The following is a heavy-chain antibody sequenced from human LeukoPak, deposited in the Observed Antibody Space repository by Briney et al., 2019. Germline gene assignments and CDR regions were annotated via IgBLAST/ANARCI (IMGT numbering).Heavy chain of an antibody. J-gene: IGHJ4*02. D-gene: IGHD2-2*01. CDR1: GGSFSGYY. V-gene: IGHV4-34*01. CDR3: ARGLSVVPAATGSKDIDY. CDR2: INHSGST. Sequence: SETLSLTCAVYGGSFSGYYWSWIRRPPGKGLEWIGEINHSGSTNYNPSLKSRVTISVDTSKNQFSLKLSSVTAADTAVYYCARGLSVVPAATGSKDIDYWGQGTLVTVSS.